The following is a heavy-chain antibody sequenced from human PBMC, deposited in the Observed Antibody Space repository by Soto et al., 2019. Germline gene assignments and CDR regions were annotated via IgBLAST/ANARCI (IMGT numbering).Heavy chain of an antibody. CDR1: GGSISSSNW. D-gene: IGHD3-3*02. CDR2: IYHSGST. CDR3: ARAPNHFYFDH. V-gene: IGHV4-4*02. J-gene: IGHJ4*01. Sequence: PSETLSLTCAVSGGSISSSNWWSWVRQPPGKGLEWIGEIYHSGSTNYNPSLKSRVTISVDTSKNQFSLKLSSVTAADTAVYYCARAPNHFYFDHWGHGTLVTVSS.